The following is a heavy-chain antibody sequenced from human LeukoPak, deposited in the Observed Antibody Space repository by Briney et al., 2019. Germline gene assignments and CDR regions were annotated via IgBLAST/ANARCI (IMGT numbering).Heavy chain of an antibody. CDR3: ARDHSSGWYSGYFDY. D-gene: IGHD6-19*01. Sequence: GRSLRLSCAASGFTFSSYGMHWVRQAPGKGLEWVAVIWYDGSNKYYADSVKGRFTISRDNSKNTLYLQMNSLRAEDTAVYYCARDHSSGWYSGYFDYWGQGTLVTVSS. V-gene: IGHV3-33*01. J-gene: IGHJ4*02. CDR1: GFTFSSYG. CDR2: IWYDGSNK.